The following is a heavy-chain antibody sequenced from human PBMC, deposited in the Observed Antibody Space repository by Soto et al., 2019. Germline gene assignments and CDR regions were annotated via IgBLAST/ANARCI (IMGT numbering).Heavy chain of an antibody. CDR1: GFSLSTSGMC. Sequence: SGPTLVNPTQTLTLTCTFSGFSLSTSGMCVSWIRQPPGKALEWLALIDWDDDKYYSTSLKTRLTISKDTSKNQVVLTMTNMDPVDTATYYCARIRMIAVAAPVEAYFDYWGQGTLVTVSS. CDR2: IDWDDDK. V-gene: IGHV2-70*01. J-gene: IGHJ4*02. D-gene: IGHD6-19*01. CDR3: ARIRMIAVAAPVEAYFDY.